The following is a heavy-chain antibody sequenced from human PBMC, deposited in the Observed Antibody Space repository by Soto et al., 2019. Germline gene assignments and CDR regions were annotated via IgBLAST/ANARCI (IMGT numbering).Heavy chain of an antibody. J-gene: IGHJ6*02. Sequence: GESLKISCKGSGYSFTSYWISWVRQMPGKGLEWMGRIDPSDSYTNYSPSFQGHVTISADKSISTAYLQWSSLKASDTAMYYCARLRTYYGTYYYYYGMDVWGQGTTVTVSS. D-gene: IGHD1-26*01. CDR2: IDPSDSYT. CDR3: ARLRTYYGTYYYYYGMDV. V-gene: IGHV5-10-1*01. CDR1: GYSFTSYW.